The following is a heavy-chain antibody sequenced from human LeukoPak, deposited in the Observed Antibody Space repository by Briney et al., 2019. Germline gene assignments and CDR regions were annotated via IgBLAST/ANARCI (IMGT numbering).Heavy chain of an antibody. Sequence: PSETLSLTCAVYGGSFSGYYWSWIRQPPGKGLEWIGEINHSGSTNYNPSLKSRVTISVDTSKNQFSLKLSSVTAADTAVYYCAREYSGYDPYVGYWGQGNLVTGSS. CDR2: INHSGST. J-gene: IGHJ4*02. CDR1: GGSFSGYY. CDR3: AREYSGYDPYVGY. V-gene: IGHV4-34*01. D-gene: IGHD5-12*01.